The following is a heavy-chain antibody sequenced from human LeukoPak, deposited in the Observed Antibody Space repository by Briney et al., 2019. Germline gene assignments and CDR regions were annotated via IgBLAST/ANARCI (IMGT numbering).Heavy chain of an antibody. CDR1: GFTFSSYE. V-gene: IGHV3-48*03. CDR2: ISSSGSTI. J-gene: IGHJ4*02. CDR3: ARGGVLRYFDWLFPSPYYFDY. D-gene: IGHD3-9*01. Sequence: GGSLRLSCAASGFTFSSYEMNWVRQAPGKGLEWVSYISSSGSTIYYADSVKGRFTISRDNAKNSLYLQMNSLRAEDTAVYYCARGGVLRYFDWLFPSPYYFDYWGQGTRVTVSS.